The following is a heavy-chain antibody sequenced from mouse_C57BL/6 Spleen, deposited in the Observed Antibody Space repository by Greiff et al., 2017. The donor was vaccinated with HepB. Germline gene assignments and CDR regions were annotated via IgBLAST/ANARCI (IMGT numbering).Heavy chain of an antibody. CDR1: GFTFSDYY. Sequence: EVKLVESEGGLVQPGSSMKLSCTASGFTFSDYYMAWVRQVPEKGLEWVANINYDGSSTYYLDSLKSRFIISRDNAKNILYLQMSSLKSEDTATYYCAREDGSSPLWYFDVWGTGTTVTVSS. CDR2: INYDGSST. J-gene: IGHJ1*03. D-gene: IGHD1-1*01. V-gene: IGHV5-16*01. CDR3: AREDGSSPLWYFDV.